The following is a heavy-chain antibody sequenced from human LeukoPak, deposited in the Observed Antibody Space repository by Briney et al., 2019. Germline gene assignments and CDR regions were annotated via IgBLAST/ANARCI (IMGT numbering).Heavy chain of an antibody. J-gene: IGHJ4*02. D-gene: IGHD2-21*02. CDR3: ASPDTYCGGDCYSFPPDY. CDR1: GFTFSSYG. V-gene: IGHV3-30*03. CDR2: ISYDGSNK. Sequence: PGGSLRLSCAASGFTFSSYGMHWVRQAPGKGLEWVAVISYDGSNKYYADSVKGRFTISRDNSKNTLYLQVNSLRTEDTAVYYCASPDTYCGGDCYSFPPDYWGQGTLVTVSS.